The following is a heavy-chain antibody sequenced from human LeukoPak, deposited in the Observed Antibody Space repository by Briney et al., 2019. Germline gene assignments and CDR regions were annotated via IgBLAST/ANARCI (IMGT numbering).Heavy chain of an antibody. D-gene: IGHD2-2*02. CDR2: ISPNSGGT. J-gene: IGHJ6*03. Sequence: ASVKVSCKASGYTFTGCYMHWVRQAPGQGLEWMGWISPNSGGTNYAQKFQGRVTMTRDTSISTAYMELSRLRSDDTAVYYCARAYCSSTSCYSYYYYMDVWGKGTTVTVSS. CDR3: ARAYCSSTSCYSYYYYMDV. V-gene: IGHV1-2*02. CDR1: GYTFTGCY.